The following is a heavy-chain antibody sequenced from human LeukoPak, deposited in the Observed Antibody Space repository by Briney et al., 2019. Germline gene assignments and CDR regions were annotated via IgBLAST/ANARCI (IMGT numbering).Heavy chain of an antibody. V-gene: IGHV3-21*01. CDR2: ISSSSSYI. J-gene: IGHJ4*02. D-gene: IGHD2-15*01. Sequence: SGGSLRLSCAASGFTFNSYSMNWVRQAPGKGLEWVSSISSSSSYIYYADSVKGRFTISRDNAKNSLYLQMNSLRGDDTAVYYCATVAGDCSGGRCYLLRFDYWGQGTLVTVSS. CDR1: GFTFNSYS. CDR3: ATVAGDCSGGRCYLLRFDY.